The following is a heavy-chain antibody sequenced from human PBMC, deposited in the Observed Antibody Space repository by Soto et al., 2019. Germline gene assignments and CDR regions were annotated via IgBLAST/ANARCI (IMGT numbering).Heavy chain of an antibody. V-gene: IGHV4-4*02. CDR1: GFTFGSYW. CDR3: ARGGITLAWNYYYYGMDV. J-gene: IGHJ6*02. CDR2: ITPIGST. D-gene: IGHD3-10*01. Sequence: VQLVESGGGLVQPGGSLRLSCAASGFTFGSYWMSWVRQTPGKGLEWIGEITPIGSTTYNPSLKSRLSISLDMSKNQFSLNLTSVSAADTAVYYCARGGITLAWNYYYYGMDVWGQGTTVTVSS.